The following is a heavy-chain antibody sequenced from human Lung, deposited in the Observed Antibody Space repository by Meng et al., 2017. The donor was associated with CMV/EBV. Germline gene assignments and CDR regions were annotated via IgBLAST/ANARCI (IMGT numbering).Heavy chain of an antibody. J-gene: IGHJ4*02. V-gene: IGHV4-4*02. CDR2: IYHSGGT. CDR3: ARDPYATGWAG. Sequence: VQPHGSDARLVKPSATRSLTCAVSGGSLIISPWRSGLRQPPGKGLEWIGEIYHSGGTHYNPSLRGRVTISLDKSKNQFSLTLRSVTAADTAVYYCARDPYATGWAGWGQGTLVTVSS. D-gene: IGHD6-19*01. CDR1: GGSLIISPW.